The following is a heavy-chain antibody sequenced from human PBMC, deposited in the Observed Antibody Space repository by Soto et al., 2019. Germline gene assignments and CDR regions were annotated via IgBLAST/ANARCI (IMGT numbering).Heavy chain of an antibody. D-gene: IGHD5-12*01. V-gene: IGHV5-51*01. CDR3: ARQDSGYDRYSYYGMDV. CDR2: IYPGDSDT. J-gene: IGHJ6*02. Sequence: PGESLKISCKGSGYTFTSYWIGWVRQMPGKGLEWMGIIYPGDSDTRYSPSFQGQVTISADKAISTAYLQWSSLKASDSAMYYCARQDSGYDRYSYYGMDVWGQGTTVTVSS. CDR1: GYTFTSYW.